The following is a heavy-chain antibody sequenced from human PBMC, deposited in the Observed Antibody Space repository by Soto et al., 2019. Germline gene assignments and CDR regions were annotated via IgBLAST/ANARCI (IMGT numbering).Heavy chain of an antibody. CDR3: ARGEGGPGWGSIDY. CDR2: INPNSGGT. V-gene: IGHV1-2*02. D-gene: IGHD2-21*01. J-gene: IGHJ4*02. Sequence: QVQLVQSGAEVKKPGASVKVSCKASGYTFTGYYMHWVRQAPGQGLEWMGWINPNSGGTNYAQKFRGGVTVARDTAISTAAMETSRLRSDGAAVYYCARGEGGPGWGSIDYWGQGTLGTVSS. CDR1: GYTFTGYY.